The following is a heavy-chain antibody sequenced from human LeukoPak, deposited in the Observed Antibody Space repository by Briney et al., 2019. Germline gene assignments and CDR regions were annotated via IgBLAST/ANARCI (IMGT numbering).Heavy chain of an antibody. CDR1: GYTFTSYA. Sequence: ASVKASCKASGYTFTSYAMHWVRQAPGQRLEWMGWINTGNGNTKYSQKFQGRVTITRDTSASTAYMELSSLRSEDTAVYYCTRETSSRYFDYWGQGTLVTVSS. J-gene: IGHJ4*02. V-gene: IGHV1-3*04. CDR3: TRETSSRYFDY. CDR2: INTGNGNT.